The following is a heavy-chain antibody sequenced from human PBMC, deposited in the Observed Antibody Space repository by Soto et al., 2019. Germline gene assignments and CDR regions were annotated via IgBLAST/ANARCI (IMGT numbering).Heavy chain of an antibody. CDR3: AAEPQYSGSYGYDY. D-gene: IGHD1-26*01. J-gene: IGHJ4*02. V-gene: IGHV1-58*01. CDR2: IVVGSGNT. CDR1: GFTFTSSA. Sequence: SVKVSCKASGFTFTSSAVQWVRQARGQRLEWIGWIVVGSGNTNYAQKFQERVTITRDMSTSTAYMELSSLRSEDTAVYYCAAEPQYSGSYGYDYWGQGTLVTVSS.